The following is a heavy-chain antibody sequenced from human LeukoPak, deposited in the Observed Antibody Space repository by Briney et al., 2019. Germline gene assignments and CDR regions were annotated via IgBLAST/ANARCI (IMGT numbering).Heavy chain of an antibody. CDR3: ARDPHPIAATTFDI. CDR2: ISSSSSTI. CDR1: GFTFSSYS. Sequence: QPGGSLRLSCAASGFTFSSYSMNWVRQAPGKGLEWVSYISSSSSTIYYADSVKGRFTISRDNAKNSLYLQMNSLRAEDTAVYYCARDPHPIAATTFDIWGQGTMVTVSS. J-gene: IGHJ3*02. D-gene: IGHD6-13*01. V-gene: IGHV3-48*04.